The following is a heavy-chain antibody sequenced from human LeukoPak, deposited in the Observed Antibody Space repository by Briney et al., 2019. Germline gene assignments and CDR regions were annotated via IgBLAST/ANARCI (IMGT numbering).Heavy chain of an antibody. J-gene: IGHJ4*02. D-gene: IGHD3-22*01. Sequence: GGSLRLSCAASGFTFSSYSMNWVRQAPGKGLEWVSSISSSSSYIYYADSVKGRFTISRDNAKNSLYLQMNSLRAEDTAVYYCARDAASTYYYDSSGYVDYWGQGTLVTVSS. CDR1: GFTFSSYS. CDR2: ISSSSSYI. V-gene: IGHV3-21*01. CDR3: ARDAASTYYYDSSGYVDY.